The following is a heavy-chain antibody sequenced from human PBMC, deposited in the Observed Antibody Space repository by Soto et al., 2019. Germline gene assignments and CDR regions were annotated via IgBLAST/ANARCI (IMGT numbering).Heavy chain of an antibody. CDR1: GYTFTCYY. V-gene: IGHV1-46*01. D-gene: IGHD3-22*01. CDR3: ARAHYDSSGSGGAFDI. J-gene: IGHJ3*02. Sequence: ASVKVSCKASGYTFTCYYMHWVRQAPGQGLEWMGIINPSGGSTSYAQKFQGRVTMTRDTSTSTVYMELSSLRSEDTAVYYCARAHYDSSGSGGAFDIWGQGTMVTVSS. CDR2: INPSGGST.